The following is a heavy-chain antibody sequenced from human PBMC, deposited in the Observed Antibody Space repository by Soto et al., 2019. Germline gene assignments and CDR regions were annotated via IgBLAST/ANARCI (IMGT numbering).Heavy chain of an antibody. CDR2: IFHSGST. Sequence: QVQLQESGPGLVKPSETLSLTCTVSGGSISGGIYYWSWVRQSPGKGLECIGYIFHSGSTFYNPSLGSRVTISVDTSKHQFSLSLSSVTAADTAVYYCAREIIPLTTDWYFDLWGLGTLVTVSS. J-gene: IGHJ2*01. V-gene: IGHV4-30-4*01. CDR3: AREIIPLTTDWYFDL. D-gene: IGHD4-17*01. CDR1: GGSISGGIYY.